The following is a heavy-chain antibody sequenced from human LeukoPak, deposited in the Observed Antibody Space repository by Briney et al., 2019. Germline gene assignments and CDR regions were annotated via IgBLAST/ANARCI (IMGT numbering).Heavy chain of an antibody. CDR3: ARDRVGDSDAFDV. CDR2: IKQDGSEK. V-gene: IGHV3-7*01. D-gene: IGHD2-21*01. J-gene: IGHJ3*01. Sequence: GGSLRLSCAASGCRFSNNWMSWVRQAPGKGLEWVANIKQDGSEKYYVDSVKGRFTISRDNAKSSLYLQMSSLRAEDTAMYYCARDRVGDSDAFDVWGQGTVVTVSS. CDR1: GCRFSNNW.